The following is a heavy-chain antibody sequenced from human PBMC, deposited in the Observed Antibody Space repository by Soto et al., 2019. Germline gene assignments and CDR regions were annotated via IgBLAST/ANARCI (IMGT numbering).Heavy chain of an antibody. CDR2: IIPIFGTA. CDR1: GGTFSSYA. D-gene: IGHD3-9*01. V-gene: IGHV1-69*06. CDR3: ARAGLRYFDWLLNHYFDY. Sequence: SVKVSCKASGGTFSSYAISWVRQAPGQGLEWMGGIIPIFGTANYAQKFQGRVTITADKSTSTAYMELSTLRSEDTAVYYCARAGLRYFDWLLNHYFDYWGQGTLVTVSS. J-gene: IGHJ4*02.